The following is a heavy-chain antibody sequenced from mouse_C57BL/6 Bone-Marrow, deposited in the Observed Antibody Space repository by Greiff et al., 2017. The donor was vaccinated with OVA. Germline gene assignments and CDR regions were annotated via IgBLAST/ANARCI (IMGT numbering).Heavy chain of an antibody. CDR1: GYTFTGYW. Sequence: QVQLQQSGAELMKPGASVKLSCKATGYTFTGYWIEWVKQRPGHGLEWIGEILPGSGSTNYYEKFKGKATFTADTSSNTAYMQLSSLTTEDSAIYYCARYGGDSSGYGYAMDYWGQGTSVTVSS. J-gene: IGHJ4*01. V-gene: IGHV1-9*01. CDR3: ARYGGDSSGYGYAMDY. CDR2: ILPGSGST. D-gene: IGHD3-2*02.